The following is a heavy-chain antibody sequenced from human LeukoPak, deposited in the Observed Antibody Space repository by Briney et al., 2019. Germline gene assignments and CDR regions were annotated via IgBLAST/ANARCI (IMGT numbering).Heavy chain of an antibody. CDR2: ISHDGSKK. CDR1: GFTFSSYG. D-gene: IGHD3-22*01. CDR3: TTGPVNYYDSSGWDY. Sequence: PRGSLRLSCAASGFTFSSYGMHWVRQAPGKGLEWVAVISHDGSKKYYVDSVKGRFTISRDNSKNTLYVQMNSLRPEDTAVYYCTTGPVNYYDSSGWDYWGQGTLVTVSS. J-gene: IGHJ4*02. V-gene: IGHV3-30*03.